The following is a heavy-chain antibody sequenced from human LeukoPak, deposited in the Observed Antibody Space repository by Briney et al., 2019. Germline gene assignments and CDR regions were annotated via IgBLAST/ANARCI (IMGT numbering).Heavy chain of an antibody. D-gene: IGHD3-22*01. V-gene: IGHV3-9*01. CDR1: GFTFDDYA. Sequence: GGSLRLSCAASGFTFDDYAMHWVRQAPGKGLEWVSGITWNSGDIGYADSVKGRFTISRDNAENTLYLQMNSLRVEDTAVYYCVRSAFHAGSGNYYDYWGQGTLVTVSS. CDR2: ITWNSGDI. CDR3: VRSAFHAGSGNYYDY. J-gene: IGHJ4*02.